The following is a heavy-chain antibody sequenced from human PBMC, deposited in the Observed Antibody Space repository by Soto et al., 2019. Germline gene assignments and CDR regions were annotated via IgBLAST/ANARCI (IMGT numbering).Heavy chain of an antibody. J-gene: IGHJ6*02. D-gene: IGHD2-2*01. CDR1: GGTFSSYA. V-gene: IGHV1-69*13. Sequence: SVKVSCKASGGTFSSYAISWVLQAPGQGLEWMGGIIPIFGTANYAQKFQGRITITADESTSTAYMELSSLRSEDTAVYYCARDLPAPDCSSTSCYVRRGVAPYYYGMDVWGQGTTVTVSS. CDR2: IIPIFGTA. CDR3: ARDLPAPDCSSTSCYVRRGVAPYYYGMDV.